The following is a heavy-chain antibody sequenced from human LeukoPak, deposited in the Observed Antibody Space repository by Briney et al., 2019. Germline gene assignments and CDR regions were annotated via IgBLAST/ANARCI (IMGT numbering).Heavy chain of an antibody. CDR1: GFTFSSYG. D-gene: IGHD3-22*01. J-gene: IGHJ4*02. CDR3: AKVLVSRYYYDSSGYSRIPSKYYFDY. Sequence: PGGSLRLSCAASGFTFSSYGMHWVRQAPGKGLEWVAVISYDGSNKYYADSVKGRFTISRDNSKNTLYLQMNSLRAEDTAVYYCAKVLVSRYYYDSSGYSRIPSKYYFDYWGQGTLVTVSS. V-gene: IGHV3-30*18. CDR2: ISYDGSNK.